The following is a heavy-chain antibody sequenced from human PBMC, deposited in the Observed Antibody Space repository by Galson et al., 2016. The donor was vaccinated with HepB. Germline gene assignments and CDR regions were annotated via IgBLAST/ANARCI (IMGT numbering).Heavy chain of an antibody. V-gene: IGHV3-9*01. CDR1: GFTFYDYA. CDR3: ARGGASCSGGSCYFWFDP. Sequence: SLRLSCAASGFTFYDYAMHWVRQAPGKGLEWVSGISWNSGSIGYADSVKGRFTISRDNAKNSLYLQMNSLRAEDTALYYCARGGASCSGGSCYFWFDPWGQGTPVTVSS. CDR2: ISWNSGSI. D-gene: IGHD2-15*01. J-gene: IGHJ5*02.